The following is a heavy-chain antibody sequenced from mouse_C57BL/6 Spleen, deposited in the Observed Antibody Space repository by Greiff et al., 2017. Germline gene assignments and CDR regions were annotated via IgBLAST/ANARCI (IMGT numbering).Heavy chain of an antibody. V-gene: IGHV5-9*01. CDR1: GFTFSSYT. CDR2: ISGGGGNT. Sequence: EVQLQESGGGLVKPGGSLKLSCAASGFTFSSYTMSWVRQTPEQRLEWVATISGGGGNTYYPDSVKGRFTISRDNAKNTLYLQMSSLRSEDTALYYCARHSKEYAMDYWGQGTSVTVSS. D-gene: IGHD2-5*01. J-gene: IGHJ4*01. CDR3: ARHSKEYAMDY.